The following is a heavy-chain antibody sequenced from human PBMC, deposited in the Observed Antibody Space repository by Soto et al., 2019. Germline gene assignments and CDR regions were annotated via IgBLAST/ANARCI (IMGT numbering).Heavy chain of an antibody. Sequence: GGSLRLSCAASGFTFSSYAMSWVRQAPGKGLEWVSAISGSGGSTYYADSVKGRFTISRDNSKNTLYLQMNSLRAEDTAVYYCAKSENMSSGYYFPYYYYGMDVWGQGTTVTVSS. V-gene: IGHV3-23*01. CDR1: GFTFSSYA. CDR2: ISGSGGST. CDR3: AKSENMSSGYYFPYYYYGMDV. J-gene: IGHJ6*02. D-gene: IGHD3-22*01.